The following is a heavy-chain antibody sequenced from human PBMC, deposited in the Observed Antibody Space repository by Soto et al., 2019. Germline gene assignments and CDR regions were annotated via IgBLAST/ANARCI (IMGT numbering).Heavy chain of an antibody. CDR3: ARSSLTYFEF. CDR2: ISGSGSTT. CDR1: GVTFSSYA. Sequence: LRLSCADSGVTFSSYAMHWVRQAPGKGLEWLAYISGSGSTTYYTDSVKGRFATSRDNARTSLYLQINSLRVEDSAVYYCARSSLTYFEFWGQGTLVTAPQ. V-gene: IGHV3-48*03. J-gene: IGHJ4*02.